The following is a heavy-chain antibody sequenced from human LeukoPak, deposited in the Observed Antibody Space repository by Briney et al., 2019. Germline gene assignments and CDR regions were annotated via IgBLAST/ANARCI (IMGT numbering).Heavy chain of an antibody. CDR2: SYYSGST. V-gene: IGHV4-39*01. D-gene: IGHD2-2*01. J-gene: IGHJ4*02. Sequence: SETLSLPCTVSGGSISSSSYYWGWIRQPPGKGLKWIVSSYYSGSTNYNPSLKSRVTIYVDTSRNQFSLKLSSVTAADTAVYYCARQGYCTSTSCYNRGFFDYWGQGTLVTVSS. CDR3: ARQGYCTSTSCYNRGFFDY. CDR1: GGSISSSSYY.